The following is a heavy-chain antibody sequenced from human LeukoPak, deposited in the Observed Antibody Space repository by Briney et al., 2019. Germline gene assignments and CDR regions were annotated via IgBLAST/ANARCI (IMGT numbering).Heavy chain of an antibody. CDR3: TTARLPFGY. CDR2: IRSKAFGGTP. J-gene: IGHJ4*02. CDR1: GFTFGDYA. D-gene: IGHD4-11*01. V-gene: IGHV3-49*03. Sequence: PGRSLRLSCIASGFTFGDYAMSWFRQAPGKGLEWVGFIRSKAFGGTPEHAASVIGRFTISRDDSKSIAYLQMNSLKIEDTAVYYCTTARLPFGYWGQGTLVTVSS.